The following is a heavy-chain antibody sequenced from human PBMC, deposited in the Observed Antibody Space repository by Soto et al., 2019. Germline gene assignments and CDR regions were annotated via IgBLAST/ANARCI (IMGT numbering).Heavy chain of an antibody. CDR3: ARDGAATAGGFDP. D-gene: IGHD6-13*01. CDR1: GGSISSFY. J-gene: IGHJ5*02. Sequence: PSETLSLTCTVSGGSISSFYWTWIRQPPGKGLQWIGYIYYSGNTNYNPSIKSRVTMSLDTSKNQFSLKLTSVTAADTAMYYCARDGAATAGGFDPWGQGTLVTVSS. V-gene: IGHV4-59*01. CDR2: IYYSGNT.